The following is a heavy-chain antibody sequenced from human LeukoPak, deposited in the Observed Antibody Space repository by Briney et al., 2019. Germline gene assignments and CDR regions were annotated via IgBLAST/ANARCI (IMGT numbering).Heavy chain of an antibody. CDR3: AKDRGRVTIFGVVTPMPYFDY. V-gene: IGHV3-23*01. CDR1: GFTFSSYA. J-gene: IGHJ4*02. CDR2: ISGSEGST. Sequence: GGSLRLSCAASGFTFSSYAMSWVRQAPGKGLEWVSAISGSEGSTYYADSVKGRFTISRDNSKNTLYLQMNSLRAEDTAVYYCAKDRGRVTIFGVVTPMPYFDYWGQGTLVTVSS. D-gene: IGHD3-3*01.